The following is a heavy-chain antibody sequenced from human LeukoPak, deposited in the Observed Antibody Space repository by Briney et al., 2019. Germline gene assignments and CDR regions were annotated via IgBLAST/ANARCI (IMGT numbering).Heavy chain of an antibody. CDR2: ISAYNGNT. J-gene: IGHJ4*02. CDR3: ARNYDILTGYTGIDY. D-gene: IGHD3-9*01. CDR1: GSTFTSYG. V-gene: IGHV1-18*01. Sequence: ASVKVSCKASGSTFTSYGISWVRQAPGQGLEWMGWISAYNGNTNYAQKLQGRVTMTTDTSTSTAYMELRSLRSDDTAVYYCARNYDILTGYTGIDYWGQGTLVTVSS.